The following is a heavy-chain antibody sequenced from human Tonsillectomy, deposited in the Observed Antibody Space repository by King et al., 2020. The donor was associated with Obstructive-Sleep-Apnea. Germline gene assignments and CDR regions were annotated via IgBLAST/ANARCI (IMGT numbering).Heavy chain of an antibody. CDR3: ARVYDSSGYYFYPFDY. D-gene: IGHD3-22*01. J-gene: IGHJ4*02. CDR2: ISYDGSNK. Sequence: VQLVESGGGVVQPGRSLRLSCAASGFTFSSYAMHWVRQAPGKGLEWVAVISYDGSNKYYADSVKDRFTISRDNSKNTLYLQMHSLRAEDTAVYYCARVYDSSGYYFYPFDYWGQGTLVTVSS. V-gene: IGHV3-30-3*01. CDR1: GFTFSSYA.